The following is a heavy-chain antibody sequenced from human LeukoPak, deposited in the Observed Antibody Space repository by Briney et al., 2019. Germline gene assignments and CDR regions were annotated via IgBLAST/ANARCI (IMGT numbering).Heavy chain of an antibody. D-gene: IGHD4/OR15-4a*01. CDR3: ARGRRIVVLPGRGYFDL. V-gene: IGHV4-39*02. CDR1: GGSISSSSYY. J-gene: IGHJ2*01. Sequence: PSETLSLTCTVSGGSISSSSYYWGWFRQPPGKGLEWIGSIYYSGSTYYNPSLKSRVTLSVDTSTNHFSLNIKSVTAADTAMYYCARGRRIVVLPGRGYFDLWGRGTLVTVSS. CDR2: IYYSGST.